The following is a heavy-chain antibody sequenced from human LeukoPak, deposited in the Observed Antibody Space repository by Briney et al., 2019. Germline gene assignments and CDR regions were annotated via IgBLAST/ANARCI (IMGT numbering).Heavy chain of an antibody. CDR2: ISSSGSTI. CDR1: GFTFSDYY. D-gene: IGHD3-9*01. CDR3: ASTDILTGFDY. V-gene: IGHV3-11*01. J-gene: IGHJ4*02. Sequence: GGSLRLSCAASGFTFSDYYMSWIRQAPGKGLEWVSYISSSGSTIHYADSVKGRFTISRDNAKNSLYLQMNSLRAEDTAVYYCASTDILTGFDYWGQGTLVTVSS.